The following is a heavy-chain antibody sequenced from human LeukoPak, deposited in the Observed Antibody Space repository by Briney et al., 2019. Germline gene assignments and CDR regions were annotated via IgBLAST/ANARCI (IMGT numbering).Heavy chain of an antibody. J-gene: IGHJ2*01. Sequence: PGGSLRLSCAASGFTFSSYGMHWVRQAPGKGLEWVSYISSSSSTIYYADSVKGRFTISRDNAKNSLYLQMNSLRADDTAIYYCAKSMTLQWRGFFDLWGRGTHVTVSS. CDR2: ISSSSSTI. CDR3: AKSMTLQWRGFFDL. CDR1: GFTFSSYG. V-gene: IGHV3-48*01. D-gene: IGHD6-19*01.